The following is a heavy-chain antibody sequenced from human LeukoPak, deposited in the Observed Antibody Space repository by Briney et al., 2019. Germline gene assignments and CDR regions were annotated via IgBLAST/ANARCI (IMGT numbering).Heavy chain of an antibody. CDR3: VKGYCSGSSCYPTTVKGNYFDY. Sequence: GGSLRLSCAASGFTVTSNNINWVSQAPGKGLEYVSVISSNGGSTYYTDSVKGRFTISRDNSKNTLYLQMSSLRAEDTAVYYCVKGYCSGSSCYPTTVKGNYFDYWGQGTLVTVSS. CDR1: GFTVTSNN. D-gene: IGHD2-15*01. CDR2: ISSNGGST. J-gene: IGHJ4*02. V-gene: IGHV3-64D*06.